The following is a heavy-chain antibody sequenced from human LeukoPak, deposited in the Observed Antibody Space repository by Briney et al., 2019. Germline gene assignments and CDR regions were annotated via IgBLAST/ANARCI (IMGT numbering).Heavy chain of an antibody. CDR3: ARDLYGDNDAFDI. CDR1: GYTFTSYG. V-gene: IGHV1-18*01. Sequence: ASVKVSCKASGYTFTSYGISWVRQAPGQGLEWMGWISAYNGNTNYAQKLQGRVTMTTDTSTTTAYMELRSLRSDNTAVYFCARDLYGDNDAFDIWGQGTMVAVSS. J-gene: IGHJ3*02. D-gene: IGHD4-17*01. CDR2: ISAYNGNT.